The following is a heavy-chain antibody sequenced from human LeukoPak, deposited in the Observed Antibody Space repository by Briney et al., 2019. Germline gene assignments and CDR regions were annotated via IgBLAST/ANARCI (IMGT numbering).Heavy chain of an antibody. Sequence: SETLSLTCTVSGGSISSRNYYWGWIRQPPGKGLEWIGGVYYTGTTYSNPSLKSRVTISVDTSKNQFSLRLSSVTAADTAVYYCARLPNYGDYADYWGQGTLVTVSS. CDR1: GGSISSRNYY. V-gene: IGHV4-39*01. J-gene: IGHJ4*02. D-gene: IGHD4-17*01. CDR2: VYYTGTT. CDR3: ARLPNYGDYADY.